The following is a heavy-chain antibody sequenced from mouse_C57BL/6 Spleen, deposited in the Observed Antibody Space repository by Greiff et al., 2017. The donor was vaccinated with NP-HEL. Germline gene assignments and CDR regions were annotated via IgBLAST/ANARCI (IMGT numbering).Heavy chain of an antibody. CDR1: GFSLSTSGMG. CDR3: ARSGDYGSSSAWFAY. J-gene: IGHJ3*01. Sequence: QVTLKESGPGILQSSQTLSLTCSFSGFSLSTSGMGVSWIRQPSGKGLEWLAHIYWDDDKRYNPSLKSRLTISKDTSRNQVFLKITSVDTADTATYYCARSGDYGSSSAWFAYWGQGTLVTVSA. D-gene: IGHD1-1*01. CDR2: IYWDDDK. V-gene: IGHV8-12*01.